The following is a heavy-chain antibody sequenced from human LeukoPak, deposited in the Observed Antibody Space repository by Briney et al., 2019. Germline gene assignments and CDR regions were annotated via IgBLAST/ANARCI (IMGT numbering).Heavy chain of an antibody. D-gene: IGHD4-11*01. CDR3: ARARPVTTSDY. V-gene: IGHV1-2*02. J-gene: IGHJ4*02. Sequence: ASVKVSCKASGYTFTGYYMHWVRQAPGQGLEWMGWINPNSGGTNDAQKFQGRVTMTRDTSISTAYMELSRLRSDDTAVYYCARARPVTTSDYWGQGTLVTVSS. CDR2: INPNSGGT. CDR1: GYTFTGYY.